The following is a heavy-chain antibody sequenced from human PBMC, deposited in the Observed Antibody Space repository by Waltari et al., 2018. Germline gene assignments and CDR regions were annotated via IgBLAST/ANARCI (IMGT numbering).Heavy chain of an antibody. Sequence: QVHLQESGPGLLKPSETLSLTCAVYGGSFSGYYWSWIRQPPGKGLEWIGEINHSGSTNYNPALKSRVTISVDTSKNQFSLKLSSVTAADTAVYYCARGHKYYDFWSGYYGAFDIWGQGTMVTVSS. CDR3: ARGHKYYDFWSGYYGAFDI. CDR1: GGSFSGYY. CDR2: INHSGST. J-gene: IGHJ3*02. D-gene: IGHD3-3*01. V-gene: IGHV4-34*01.